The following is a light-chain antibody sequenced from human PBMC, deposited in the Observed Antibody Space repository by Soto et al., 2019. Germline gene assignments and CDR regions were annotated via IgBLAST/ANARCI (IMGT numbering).Light chain of an antibody. V-gene: IGKV1-9*01. CDR3: QQLKSYPVT. CDR1: QVISSH. J-gene: IGKJ4*01. Sequence: DIQLTQSPTFLSASVGDRVTITCRASQVISSHLAWYQQKPGKAPKLLIYAASTLQGGVPSRFSGSGSGKEFTVTISSLQPEDFATYYCQQLKSYPVTFGGGTKVEIK. CDR2: AAS.